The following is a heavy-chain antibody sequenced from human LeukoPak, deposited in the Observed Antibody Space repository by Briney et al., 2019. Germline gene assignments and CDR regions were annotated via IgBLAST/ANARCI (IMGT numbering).Heavy chain of an antibody. D-gene: IGHD2-2*01. CDR2: ISSGGGYI. CDR3: ARDMRLRAFDI. CDR1: GFTFSSYS. J-gene: IGHJ3*02. Sequence: GGSLRLSCAASGFTFSSYSMNWVRQAPGKGLEWVSCISSGGGYIYYADSVKGRFTISRDNAKNSLYLQMNSLRAEDTAVYYCARDMRLRAFDIWGQGTMVTVSS. V-gene: IGHV3-21*01.